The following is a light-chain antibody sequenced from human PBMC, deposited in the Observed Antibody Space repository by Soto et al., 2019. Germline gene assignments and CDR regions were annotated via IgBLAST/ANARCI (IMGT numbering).Light chain of an antibody. J-gene: IGLJ1*01. Sequence: QSVLTQPPSASGTPGQRVTISCSGSSSNIGSNTVSWYQQVPGAAPKLLIYYHNQRPSGVPDRFSGSKSGTSASLAISGLQSEDEADYFCAAWDDSLTAFVFGTGTKVTVL. CDR3: AAWDDSLTAFV. CDR2: YHN. V-gene: IGLV1-44*01. CDR1: SSNIGSNT.